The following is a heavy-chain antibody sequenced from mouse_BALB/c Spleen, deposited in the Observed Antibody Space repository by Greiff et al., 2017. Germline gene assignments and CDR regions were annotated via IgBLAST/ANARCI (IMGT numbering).Heavy chain of an antibody. CDR1: GYTFTSYY. J-gene: IGHJ2*01. D-gene: IGHD2-4*01. CDR2: IYPGNVNT. V-gene: IGHV1S56*01. CDR3: ARWGDYDGFDY. Sequence: QVQLKESGPELVKPGASVRISCKASGYTFTSYYIHWVKQRPGQGLEWIGWIYPGNVNTKYNEKFKGKATLTADKSSSTAYMQLSSLTSEDSAVYFCARWGDYDGFDYWGQGTTLTVSS.